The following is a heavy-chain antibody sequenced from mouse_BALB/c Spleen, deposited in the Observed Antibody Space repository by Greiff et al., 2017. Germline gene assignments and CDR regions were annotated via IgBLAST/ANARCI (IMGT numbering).Heavy chain of an antibody. CDR3: TRSENYRYDGAWFAY. D-gene: IGHD2-14*01. J-gene: IGHJ3*01. V-gene: IGHV1-5*01. CDR2: IYPGNSDT. Sequence: EVQLQQSGTVLARPGASVKMSCKASGYTFTSYWMHWVKQRPGQGLEWIGAIYPGNSDTSYNQKFKGKAKLTAVTSTSTAYMELSSLTNEDSAVYYCTRSENYRYDGAWFAYWGQGTLVTVSA. CDR1: GYTFTSYW.